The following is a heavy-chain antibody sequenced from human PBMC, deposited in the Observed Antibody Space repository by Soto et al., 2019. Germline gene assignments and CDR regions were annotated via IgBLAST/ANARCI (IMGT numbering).Heavy chain of an antibody. V-gene: IGHV4-34*01. J-gene: IGHJ4*02. Sequence: SETLSLTCAVYGGSFSGYDWSWIRQPPGKGLEWIGEINRFGSSIYNPSLKSRVTISLDTSKNQFSLNLSSVTAADTAVYYCARSPSPWLQLHDYWGQGTLVTVAS. CDR2: INRFGSS. D-gene: IGHD5-12*01. CDR1: GGSFSGYD. CDR3: ARSPSPWLQLHDY.